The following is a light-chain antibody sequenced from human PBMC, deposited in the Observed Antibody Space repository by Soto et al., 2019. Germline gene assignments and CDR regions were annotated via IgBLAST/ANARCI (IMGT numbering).Light chain of an antibody. V-gene: IGLV2-23*03. CDR2: EGT. Sequence: QSVLTQPASVSGSPGQSITISCTGTSNDVGGYNLVSWYQQHPGKAPKLIIYEGTKRPSGVSDRFSGSRYGNTASLTISELQAEDEADYSCCSFAGGATFVFGGGTKVNVL. CDR3: CSFAGGATFV. CDR1: SNDVGGYNL. J-gene: IGLJ2*01.